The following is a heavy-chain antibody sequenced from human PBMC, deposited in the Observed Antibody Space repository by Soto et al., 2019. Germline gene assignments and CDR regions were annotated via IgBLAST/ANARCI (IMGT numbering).Heavy chain of an antibody. CDR2: ISVSGGTT. D-gene: IGHD2-15*01. CDR3: AKEIIGGPLGPFDH. V-gene: IGHV3-23*01. CDR1: GFTFSNYD. J-gene: IGHJ4*02. Sequence: EVQLLESGGGLVQPGGSLRLSCAASGFTFSNYDMSWVRQAPGKGLEWVSGISVSGGTTYYANSVKGRFTISRDNSKNTLYLQMTSLRVEDTAVYYCAKEIIGGPLGPFDHWGQGTLVTVSS.